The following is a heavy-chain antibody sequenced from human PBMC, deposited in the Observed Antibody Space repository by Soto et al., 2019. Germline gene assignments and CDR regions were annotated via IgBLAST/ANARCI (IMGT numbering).Heavy chain of an antibody. CDR2: IWYDGSNK. D-gene: IGHD2-21*02. V-gene: IGHV3-33*01. J-gene: IGHJ4*02. CDR3: ARDLGLYCGGDCSPDY. Sequence: QVQLVESGGGVVQPGRSLRLSCAASGFTFSSYGMHWFRQAPGKGLERVAVIWYDGSNKYYADSVKGRFTISRDNSKNTLYLQMNSLRAEDTAVYYCARDLGLYCGGDCSPDYWGQGTLVTVSS. CDR1: GFTFSSYG.